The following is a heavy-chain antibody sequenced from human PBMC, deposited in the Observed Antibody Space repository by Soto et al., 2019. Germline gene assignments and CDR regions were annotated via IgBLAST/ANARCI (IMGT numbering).Heavy chain of an antibody. CDR2: INTYTQNT. J-gene: IGHJ4*02. CDR3: GRESSGSGWSFDF. CDR1: GYTFTSLG. Sequence: QVQLVQSGAELKKPGASMKVSCKASGYTFTSLGITWVRQAPGQGLEWMGWINTYTQNTKYAHNFQGRVTMTTDTSTTTSYMELRSLRSDDTAVYYCGRESSGSGWSFDFWGQGSLVTVSS. D-gene: IGHD6-19*01. V-gene: IGHV1-18*04.